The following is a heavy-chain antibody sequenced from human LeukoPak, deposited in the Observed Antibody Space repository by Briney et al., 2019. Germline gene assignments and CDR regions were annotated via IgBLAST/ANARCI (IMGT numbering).Heavy chain of an antibody. CDR1: GFTFSNYW. V-gene: IGHV3-7*05. J-gene: IGHJ3*02. CDR3: ARDCGSDCSQAFDI. D-gene: IGHD2-21*02. CDR2: IKQDGTQR. Sequence: GGSLRLSCAASGFTFSNYWMSWVRQAPGKGLEWVADIKQDGTQRYYVDSVEGRFTISRDNAKNSLYLQMNSLRVEDTAVYYCARDCGSDCSQAFDIWGQGTMVTVSS.